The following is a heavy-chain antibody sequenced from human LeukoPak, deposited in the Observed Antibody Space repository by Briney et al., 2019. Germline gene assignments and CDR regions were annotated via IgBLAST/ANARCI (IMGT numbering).Heavy chain of an antibody. J-gene: IGHJ4*02. V-gene: IGHV3-74*01. CDR1: GFTFSSYW. Sequence: GRSLRLSCAASGFTFSSYWMHWVRQAPGKGLVWVSRINSGGSSTSYADSVKGRFTISRDTAKTTLYLQMSSLRAEDTAVYYCAREPAYCGGDCSVVFDYWGQGTLVTVSS. CDR2: INSGGSST. D-gene: IGHD2-21*02. CDR3: AREPAYCGGDCSVVFDY.